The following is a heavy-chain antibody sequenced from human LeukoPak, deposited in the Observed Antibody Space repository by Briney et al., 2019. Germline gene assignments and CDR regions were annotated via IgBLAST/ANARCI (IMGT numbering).Heavy chain of an antibody. D-gene: IGHD3-22*01. V-gene: IGHV1-46*01. J-gene: IGHJ3*02. CDR2: INPSGGST. Sequence: ASVKVSCKASGYTFTSYYMHWVRQAPGQGLEWMGIINPSGGSTSYAQKFQGRVTMTRDMSTSTVYMELSSLRSEDTAVYYCAREGYYDSSGYPPARDAFDIWGQGTMVTVSS. CDR3: AREGYYDSSGYPPARDAFDI. CDR1: GYTFTSYY.